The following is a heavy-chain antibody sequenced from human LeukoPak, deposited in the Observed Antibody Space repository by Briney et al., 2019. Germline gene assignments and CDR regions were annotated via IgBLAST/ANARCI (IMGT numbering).Heavy chain of an antibody. Sequence: GGSLRLSCAASGFTFSSYGMHWVRQAPGKGLEWVAVISYDGINKYHADSVKGRFTISRDNSKNTLYLQMNSVRAEDTAVYYCAKDLIPRVVPNDAFDIWGQGTMVTVSS. D-gene: IGHD3-10*02. V-gene: IGHV3-30*18. CDR2: ISYDGINK. CDR3: AKDLIPRVVPNDAFDI. CDR1: GFTFSSYG. J-gene: IGHJ3*02.